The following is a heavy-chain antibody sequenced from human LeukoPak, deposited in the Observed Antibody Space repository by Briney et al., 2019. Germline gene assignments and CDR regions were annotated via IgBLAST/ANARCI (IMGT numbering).Heavy chain of an antibody. D-gene: IGHD6-13*01. V-gene: IGHV3-21*01. CDR3: ARDPPEYSSSWYVVDY. CDR1: GFTFSSYS. J-gene: IGHJ4*02. CDR2: ISSSSYI. Sequence: GGSLRLSCSASGFTFSSYSMNWVRQAPGRGLEWVSSISSSSYIYYADSVKARFTISRDNAKNSLYLQMNSLRAEDTAVYYCARDPPEYSSSWYVVDYWGQGTLVTVSS.